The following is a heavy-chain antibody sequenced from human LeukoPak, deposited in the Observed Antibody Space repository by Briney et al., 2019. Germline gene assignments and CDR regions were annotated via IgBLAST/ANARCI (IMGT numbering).Heavy chain of an antibody. J-gene: IGHJ4*02. V-gene: IGHV3-23*01. CDR2: IIASTGST. Sequence: GVSLRLSCAASGFSFNNYAMGWVRQAQGKGLEWVSIIIASTGSTFYADSVKGRFTISRDNSKNTLYLQMNSLRVEDTAVYYCVKGGYDFVEVAYFDFWGQGTLVTVSS. D-gene: IGHD5-12*01. CDR3: VKGGYDFVEVAYFDF. CDR1: GFSFNNYA.